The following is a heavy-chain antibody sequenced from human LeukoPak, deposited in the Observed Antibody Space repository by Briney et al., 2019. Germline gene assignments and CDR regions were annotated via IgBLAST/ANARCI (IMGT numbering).Heavy chain of an antibody. CDR3: ARYCSSTSCYSDY. CDR2: INPHSGAT. D-gene: IGHD2-2*01. J-gene: IGHJ4*02. CDR1: GYTFTGYY. V-gene: IGHV1-2*02. Sequence: ASVKVSCKASGYTFTGYYIHWVRQAPGQGPEWMGWINPHSGATNYAQKFQGRVTMTRDTSISTAYMELTRLRSDDTAVYYCARYCSSTSCYSDYWGQGTLVTVSS.